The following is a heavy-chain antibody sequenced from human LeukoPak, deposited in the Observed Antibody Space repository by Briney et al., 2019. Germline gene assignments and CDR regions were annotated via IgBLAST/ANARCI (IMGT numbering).Heavy chain of an antibody. Sequence: GGSLRLSCAASGFTFSDYYMSWIRQAPGKGLEWVSYISSSGSTIYYADSVKGRFTISRDNAKNSLYLQMNSLRAEDTAVYYCARARDAYYDFWSGPPRGYFDYWGQGTLVTVSS. V-gene: IGHV3-11*04. CDR2: ISSSGSTI. CDR3: ARARDAYYDFWSGPPRGYFDY. J-gene: IGHJ4*02. D-gene: IGHD3-3*01. CDR1: GFTFSDYY.